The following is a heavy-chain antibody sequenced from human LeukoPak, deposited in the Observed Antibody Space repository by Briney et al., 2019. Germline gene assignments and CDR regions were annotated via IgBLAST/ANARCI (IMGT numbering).Heavy chain of an antibody. D-gene: IGHD5-12*01. CDR2: IYHSGST. J-gene: IGHJ4*02. CDR3: ARLRTRWLRPPHYYFDY. Sequence: PSGTLSLTCAVSGGSISSSNWWSWVRQPPGKGLEWIGEIYHSGSTDYNPSLKSRVTISVDTSKNQFSLKLSSVTAADTAVYYCARLRTRWLRPPHYYFDYWGQGTLVTVSS. V-gene: IGHV4-4*02. CDR1: GGSISSSNW.